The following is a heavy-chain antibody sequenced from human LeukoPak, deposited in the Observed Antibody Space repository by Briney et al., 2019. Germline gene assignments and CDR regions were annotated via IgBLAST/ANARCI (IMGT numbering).Heavy chain of an antibody. V-gene: IGHV1-8*01. J-gene: IGHJ4*02. D-gene: IGHD3-3*01. Sequence: ASVKVSCKASGYTFTSYDVNWVRQATGQGLEWMGWTNPNSGNTGYAQKFQGRVTMTRNTSISTAYMELSSLRSEDTAVYYCARGGADPFGVVIRDYWGQGTLVTVSS. CDR2: TNPNSGNT. CDR3: ARGGADPFGVVIRDY. CDR1: GYTFTSYD.